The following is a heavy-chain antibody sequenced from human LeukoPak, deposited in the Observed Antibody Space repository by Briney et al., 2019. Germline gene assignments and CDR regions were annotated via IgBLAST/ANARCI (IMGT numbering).Heavy chain of an antibody. J-gene: IGHJ4*02. CDR1: GFTFSSYG. V-gene: IGHV3-33*01. Sequence: GGSLRLSCAASGFTFSSYGMQWVRQAPGKGLEGVAVIRYDGSNKYYADSVKGRFTISRDNSKNTLYLQMNSLRAEDTAVYYCARGTSGSYEGYFDYWGQGTLVTVS. CDR2: IRYDGSNK. D-gene: IGHD1-26*01. CDR3: ARGTSGSYEGYFDY.